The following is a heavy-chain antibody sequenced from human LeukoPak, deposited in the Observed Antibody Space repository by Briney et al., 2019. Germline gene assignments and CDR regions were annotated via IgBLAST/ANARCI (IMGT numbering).Heavy chain of an antibody. CDR2: INHSGST. Sequence: SETLSLTCAVYGGSFSGHYWSWIRQSPGKGLEWIGGINHSGSTSYNPSLESRVTMGVDTSKNQFSLKLSSVTAADTAVYYCARADYDILTGYYGHDYWGQGTLVTVSS. J-gene: IGHJ4*02. CDR3: ARADYDILTGYYGHDY. D-gene: IGHD3-9*01. V-gene: IGHV4-34*01. CDR1: GGSFSGHY.